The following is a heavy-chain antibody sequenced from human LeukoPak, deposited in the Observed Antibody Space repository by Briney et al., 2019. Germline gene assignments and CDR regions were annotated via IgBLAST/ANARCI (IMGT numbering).Heavy chain of an antibody. CDR1: GFTFSSYA. Sequence: PGGSLRLSCAASGFTFSSYAMSWVRQAPGKGLEWVSAISGSGGSTYYADSVKGRFTISRDNSKNTLYLQMNSLRAEDTAVYYCAKASTSGWELPSFDYWGQGTLVTVSS. V-gene: IGHV3-23*01. CDR3: AKASTSGWELPSFDY. CDR2: ISGSGGST. D-gene: IGHD1-26*01. J-gene: IGHJ4*02.